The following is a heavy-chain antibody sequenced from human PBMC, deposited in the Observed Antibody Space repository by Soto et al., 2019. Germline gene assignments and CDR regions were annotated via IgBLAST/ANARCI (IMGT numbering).Heavy chain of an antibody. CDR2: IYYSGST. D-gene: IGHD6-13*01. CDR1: GGSISSSSYY. Sequence: QLQLQESGPGLVKPSETLSLTCTVSGGSISSSSYYWGWIRQPPGKGLEWIGSIYYSGSTYYNPSLKSRVTISVDTTKNQFSLKLSSVTAADRAVYSCARRSGSSWYGAYYYGMDVWGQGTTVTVSS. V-gene: IGHV4-39*01. CDR3: ARRSGSSWYGAYYYGMDV. J-gene: IGHJ6*02.